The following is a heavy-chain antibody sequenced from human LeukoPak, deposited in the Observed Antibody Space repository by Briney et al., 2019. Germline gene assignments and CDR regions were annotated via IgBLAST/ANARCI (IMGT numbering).Heavy chain of an antibody. CDR1: GFTFSSYA. J-gene: IGHJ3*02. V-gene: IGHV3-64D*09. CDR3: VKEIPGSSWTLYDAFDI. D-gene: IGHD6-13*01. CDR2: ISSNGGST. Sequence: GGSLRLSCAASGFTFSSYAMHWVRQAPGKGLEYVSAISSNGGSTYYADSVKGRFTISRDNSKNTLYLQMSSLRAEDTAVYYCVKEIPGSSWTLYDAFDIWGQGTMVTVSS.